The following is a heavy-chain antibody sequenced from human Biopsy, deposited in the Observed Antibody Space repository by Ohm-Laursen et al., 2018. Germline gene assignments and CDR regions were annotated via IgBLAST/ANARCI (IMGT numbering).Heavy chain of an antibody. CDR1: GYNFGNYY. J-gene: IGHJ6*02. CDR3: ARESPLRLGICGAIRCFKEVFGMDV. V-gene: IGHV1-46*01. D-gene: IGHD7-27*01. Sequence: ASVKVSCNASGYNFGNYYINWVRKVPGQGLEWLGVVNPVAEATMYAQKFQDRITLTRDASTNTVYMDLTSLTSEDTAVYYCARESPLRLGICGAIRCFKEVFGMDVWGQGTTVIVSS. CDR2: VNPVAEAT.